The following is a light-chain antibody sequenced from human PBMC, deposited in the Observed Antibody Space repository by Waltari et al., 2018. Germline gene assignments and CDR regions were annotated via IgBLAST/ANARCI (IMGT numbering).Light chain of an antibody. CDR2: WAS. CDR1: ESVLFSSRNKNH. J-gene: IGKJ4*01. CDR3: QQYYDSPLT. V-gene: IGKV4-1*01. Sequence: DIVMTQSPDSLAVSLGERATINCKSSESVLFSSRNKNHLAWDHQKPGHPPKLLLYWASTRESGVPARFSGSGSGTDFTLTISSLQAEDVAIYYCQQYYDSPLTFGGGTKVEIK.